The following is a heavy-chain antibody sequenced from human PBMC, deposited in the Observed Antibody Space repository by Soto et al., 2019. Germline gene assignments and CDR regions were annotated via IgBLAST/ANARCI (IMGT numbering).Heavy chain of an antibody. V-gene: IGHV3-23*01. J-gene: IGHJ5*02. CDR2: IGFSGGSR. D-gene: IGHD5-12*01. Sequence: EVQLLESGGGVVQPGGSLRLYCAASGFSFSGYVISWVRQAPGKGLEWVSVIGFSGGSRFYADSVKGRFTISRDISNNTVYLQMNSLRAEDTAVYYCAKSQDEMATNSMVDLWGQGTLVTVSS. CDR3: AKSQDEMATNSMVDL. CDR1: GFSFSGYV.